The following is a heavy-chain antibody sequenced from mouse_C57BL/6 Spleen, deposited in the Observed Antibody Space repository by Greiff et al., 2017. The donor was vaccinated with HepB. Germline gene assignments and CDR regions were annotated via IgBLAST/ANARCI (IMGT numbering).Heavy chain of an antibody. D-gene: IGHD1-1*01. J-gene: IGHJ1*03. CDR3: TRRGYGSSPYWYFDV. CDR1: GFTFSSYA. CDR2: ISSGGDYI. V-gene: IGHV5-9-1*02. Sequence: DVMLVESGEGLVKPGGSLKLSCAASGFTFSSYAMSWVRQTPEKRLEWVAYISSGGDYIYYADTVKGRFTISRDNARNTLYLQMSSLKSEDTAMYYCTRRGYGSSPYWYFDVWGTGTTVTVSS.